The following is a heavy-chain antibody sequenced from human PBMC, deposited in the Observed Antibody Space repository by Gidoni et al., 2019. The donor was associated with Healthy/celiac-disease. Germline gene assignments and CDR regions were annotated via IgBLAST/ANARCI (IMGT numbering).Heavy chain of an antibody. J-gene: IGHJ4*02. CDR3: ASLYCGGDCYPYYFDY. D-gene: IGHD2-21*02. V-gene: IGHV3-48*03. CDR2: SSSSGSTI. CDR1: GFTFSSYE. Sequence: EVQLVESGGGLVQPGGSLRLSCAASGFTFSSYEMNWVRQAPGKGLEWVSYSSSSGSTIYYADYVKGRFTISRDNAKNSLYLQMNSLRAEDTAVYYCASLYCGGDCYPYYFDYWGQGTLVTVSS.